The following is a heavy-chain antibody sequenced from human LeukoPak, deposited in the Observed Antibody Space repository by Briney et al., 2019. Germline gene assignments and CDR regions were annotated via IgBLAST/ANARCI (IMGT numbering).Heavy chain of an antibody. V-gene: IGHV3-30*04. D-gene: IGHD3-10*01. CDR1: GFTFSSYA. J-gene: IGHJ4*02. CDR3: ARDAGSGSYFDY. CDR2: ISYDGSNK. Sequence: PGGSLRLSCAASGFTFSSYAMHWVREAPGTGLEWVAVISYDGSNKYYADSVKGRFTISRDNSKNTLYLQMNSLRADDTAVYYCARDAGSGSYFDYWGQGTLVTVSS.